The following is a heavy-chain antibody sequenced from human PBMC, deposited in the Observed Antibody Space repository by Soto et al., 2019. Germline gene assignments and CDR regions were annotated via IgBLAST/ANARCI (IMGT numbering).Heavy chain of an antibody. CDR3: SRGILV. CDR2: ISYGGST. Sequence: QVQLQESGPGLVKPSQTLSLTCTVSGGSINSGGYCWSWIRQHPGKGLDWIGCISYGGSTSYNPXLXRXXTVPVDTSTNQFSLQLTSVTAADPAVYCCSRGILVWGQGALITVS. V-gene: IGHV4-31*01. CDR1: GGSINSGGYC. D-gene: IGHD5-18*01. J-gene: IGHJ4*02.